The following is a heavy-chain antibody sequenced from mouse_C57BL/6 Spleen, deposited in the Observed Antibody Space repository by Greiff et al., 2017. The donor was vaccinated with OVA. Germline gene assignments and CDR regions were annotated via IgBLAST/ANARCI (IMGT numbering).Heavy chain of an antibody. CDR2: IHPNSGST. Sequence: QVQLKQPGAELVKPGASVKLSCKASGYTFTSYWMHWVKQRPGQGLEWIGMIHPNSGSTNYNEKFKSKATLTVDKSSSTAYMQLSSLTSEDSAVYYSARSYSNYLDYWGQGTTLTVSS. V-gene: IGHV1-64*01. D-gene: IGHD2-5*01. CDR3: ARSYSNYLDY. CDR1: GYTFTSYW. J-gene: IGHJ2*01.